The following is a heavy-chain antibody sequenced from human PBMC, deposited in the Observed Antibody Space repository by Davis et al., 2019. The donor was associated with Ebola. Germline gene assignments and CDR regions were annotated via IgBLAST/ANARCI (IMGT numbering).Heavy chain of an antibody. CDR1: GGSISSHY. J-gene: IGHJ2*01. D-gene: IGHD4-17*01. CDR3: ARMPTVTADHWYFDL. V-gene: IGHV4-59*11. Sequence: SETLFLTCTVSGGSISSHYWTWIRQPPGKGLEWIGHIHYSGSTHYNPSLKSRVTTSVDTSKNQFSLSLSSVTAADTAVYYCARMPTVTADHWYFDLWGRGTLVTVSS. CDR2: IHYSGST.